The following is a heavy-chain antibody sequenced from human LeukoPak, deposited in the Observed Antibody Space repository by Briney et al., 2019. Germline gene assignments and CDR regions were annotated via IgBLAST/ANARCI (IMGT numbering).Heavy chain of an antibody. CDR1: GFTFNPYA. CDR2: IDGVGVRT. CDR3: AKASRQAAVASPLDY. D-gene: IGHD6-19*01. J-gene: IGHJ4*02. V-gene: IGHV3-23*01. Sequence: PGGSLRLSCAASGFTFNPYAMSWVRQAPGKGLEWVAVIDGVGVRTYYADSVKGRFTISRDNSKDTVFLQMNSLKVDDTAVYYCAKASRQAAVASPLDYWARDPWSPSPQ.